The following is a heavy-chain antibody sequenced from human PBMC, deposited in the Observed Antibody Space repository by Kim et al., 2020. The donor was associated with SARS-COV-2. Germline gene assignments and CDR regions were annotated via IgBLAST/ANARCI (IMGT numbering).Heavy chain of an antibody. D-gene: IGHD5-18*01. J-gene: IGHJ4*02. CDR1: GFTFSSYA. CDR3: AKDKGGKYSYGYGADY. V-gene: IGHV3-23*01. Sequence: GGSLRLSCAASGFTFSSYAMSWVRQAPGKGLEWVSAISGSGGSTYYADSVKGRFTISRDNSKNTLYLQMNSLRAEDTAVYYCAKDKGGKYSYGYGADYWGQGTLVTVSS. CDR2: ISGSGGST.